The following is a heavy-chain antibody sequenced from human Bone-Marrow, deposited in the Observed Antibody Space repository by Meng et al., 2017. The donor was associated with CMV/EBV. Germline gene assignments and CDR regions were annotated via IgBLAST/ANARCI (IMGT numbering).Heavy chain of an antibody. CDR2: ISSSGSAI. J-gene: IGHJ4*02. D-gene: IGHD1-14*01. V-gene: IGHV3-11*04. Sequence: GESLKISCAASGFSFSDYYMSWIRQAPGKGLEWVSYISSSGSAIYYTDSVKGRFTISRDNAKNSLYLQMNSLRAEDTAVYYCARKPSSRNFDYWGQGTLVTVSS. CDR3: ARKPSSRNFDY. CDR1: GFSFSDYY.